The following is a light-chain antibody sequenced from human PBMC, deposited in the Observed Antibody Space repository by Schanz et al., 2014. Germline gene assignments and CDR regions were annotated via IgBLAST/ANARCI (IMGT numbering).Light chain of an antibody. CDR1: QSVSSSY. Sequence: EIVLTQSPGTLSLSPGERATLSCRASQSVSSSYLAWYQQKPGQAPRLLIYDASNRATGIPARFSGSGSGTDFTLTISSLEPEDFAVYYCHQRSNWPGFTFGPGTKVDIK. V-gene: IGKV3D-20*02. CDR2: DAS. CDR3: HQRSNWPGFT. J-gene: IGKJ3*01.